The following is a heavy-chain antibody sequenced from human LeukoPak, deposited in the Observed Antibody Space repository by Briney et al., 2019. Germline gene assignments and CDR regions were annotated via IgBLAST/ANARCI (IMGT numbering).Heavy chain of an antibody. Sequence: GGSLRLSCAASGFTFSSYAMHWVRQAPGKGLEWVAVISYDGSNKYYADYVKGRFTISRDTSKNTLYMQMNSLRAEDTAVYYCARDPGGLRHYYMDVWGKGTTVTVSS. J-gene: IGHJ6*03. CDR3: ARDPGGLRHYYMDV. D-gene: IGHD3-16*01. V-gene: IGHV3-30-3*01. CDR1: GFTFSSYA. CDR2: ISYDGSNK.